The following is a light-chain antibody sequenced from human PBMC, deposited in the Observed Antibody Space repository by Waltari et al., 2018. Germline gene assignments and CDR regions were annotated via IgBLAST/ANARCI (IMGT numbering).Light chain of an antibody. V-gene: IGLV1-40*03. CDR1: FPNIRAGHA. Sequence: SVLTQPPSVSGAPGQTVTISCTGAFPNIRAGHAVHWYQRLPGAAPKLLIHKNNNRPSGVPARFSGSRSGASASLIIAGLQSEDEADYYCQSYDNKLKVFGSGTKVNVL. CDR2: KNN. J-gene: IGLJ6*01. CDR3: QSYDNKLKV.